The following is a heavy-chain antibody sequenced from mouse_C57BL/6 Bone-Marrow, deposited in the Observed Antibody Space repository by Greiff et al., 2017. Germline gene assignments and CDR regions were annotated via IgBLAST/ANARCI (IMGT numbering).Heavy chain of an antibody. D-gene: IGHD2-2*01. V-gene: IGHV1-72*01. CDR2: IDPNSGGT. Sequence: VKLQQPGAELVQPGASVKLSCKASGYTFTSSWMHWVKQRPGRGLEWIGRIDPNSGGTKYNEKFKSKATLTVDKPSSTAYMQLSSLTSEDSAVYYCARAVSTRVTTEAMDYGGQGTSVTVSS. CDR3: ARAVSTRVTTEAMDY. J-gene: IGHJ4*01. CDR1: GYTFTSSW.